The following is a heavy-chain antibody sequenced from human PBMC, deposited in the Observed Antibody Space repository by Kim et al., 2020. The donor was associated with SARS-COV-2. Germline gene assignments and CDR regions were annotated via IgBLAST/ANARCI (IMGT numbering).Heavy chain of an antibody. CDR3: TSEKLLRYFDWLFPY. CDR1: GFTFSNAW. J-gene: IGHJ4*02. V-gene: IGHV3-15*01. Sequence: GGSLRLSCAASGFTFSNAWMSWVRQAPGKGLEWVGRIKSKTDGGTTDYAAPVKGRFTISRDDSKNTLYLQMNSLKTEDTAVYYCTSEKLLRYFDWLFPYWGQGTLVTVSS. CDR2: IKSKTDGGTT. D-gene: IGHD3-9*01.